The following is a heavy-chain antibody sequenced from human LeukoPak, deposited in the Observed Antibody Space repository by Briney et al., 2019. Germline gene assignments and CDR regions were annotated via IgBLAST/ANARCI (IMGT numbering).Heavy chain of an antibody. D-gene: IGHD3-22*01. J-gene: IGHJ1*01. V-gene: IGHV3-21*01. CDR3: ARDCDNDYDSSGYYSAHFQH. CDR1: GFTFSSYS. Sequence: GGSLRLSCAASGFTFSSYSMNWVRQAPGKGLEWVSSISSSSCYIYYADSVKGRFTISRDNAKNSLYLQMNSLRAEDTAVYYCARDCDNDYDSSGYYSAHFQHWGQGTLVTVSS. CDR2: ISSSSCYI.